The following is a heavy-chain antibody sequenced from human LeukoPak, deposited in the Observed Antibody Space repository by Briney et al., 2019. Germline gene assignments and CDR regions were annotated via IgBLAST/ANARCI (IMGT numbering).Heavy chain of an antibody. CDR2: IYYSGST. Sequence: SETLSLTCTVAGGSISSYYWSWIRQPPGKGLEWIGFIYYSGSTNYNPSLKSRVTLSVDTSKNQFSLKLSSVTAADTAVYYCARHFYDHYFWPIQHWGQGTLVTVSS. CDR1: GGSISSYY. V-gene: IGHV4-59*08. CDR3: ARHFYDHYFWPIQH. D-gene: IGHD2/OR15-2a*01. J-gene: IGHJ1*01.